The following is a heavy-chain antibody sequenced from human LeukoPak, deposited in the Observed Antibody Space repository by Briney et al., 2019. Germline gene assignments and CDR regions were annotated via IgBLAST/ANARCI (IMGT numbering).Heavy chain of an antibody. CDR3: ARAPYLSSGS. V-gene: IGHV4-34*01. D-gene: IGHD3-22*01. CDR1: GGSFSGYY. J-gene: IGHJ3*01. CDR2: IDHSGST. Sequence: SETLSLTCAVYGGSFSGYYWGWIRQPPGKGLDWIGEIDHSGSTNYNTYLKSRVTISLDTSKNQFSLKLSSVTAADTAVYYCARAPYLSSGSWGQGILVAVSS.